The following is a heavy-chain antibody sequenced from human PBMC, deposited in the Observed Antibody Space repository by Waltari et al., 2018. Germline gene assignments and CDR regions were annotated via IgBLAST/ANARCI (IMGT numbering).Heavy chain of an antibody. J-gene: IGHJ5*01. CDR2: ICHDGRG. D-gene: IGHD2-21*01. V-gene: IGHV4-38-2*02. Sequence: QVRLEESGPRLVKASETLSLTCTVSGYSIRNGYYWGWIRQTPGGGVEWIGNICHDGRGYDNPSLRSRVSISVDTSKNQLSLRLNSVTAADTATYYCARISSGDLAFDSWGHGIPVIVS. CDR3: ARISSGDLAFDS. CDR1: GYSIRNGYY.